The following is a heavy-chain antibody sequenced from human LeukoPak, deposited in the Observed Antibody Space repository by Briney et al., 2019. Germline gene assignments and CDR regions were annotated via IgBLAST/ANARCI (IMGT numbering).Heavy chain of an antibody. CDR1: GFTFSTYW. CDR3: ARDSPGYGAYDLG. D-gene: IGHD5-12*01. J-gene: IGHJ4*02. CDR2: IKEDGSAK. V-gene: IGHV3-7*04. Sequence: GGSLRLSCAASGFTFSTYWMSWVRQAPGKGLEWVANIKEDGSAKYSVDSVKGRFTIPRDNAKNTLYLQMNSLRAEDTAVYYCARDSPGYGAYDLGWGQGTLVTVSS.